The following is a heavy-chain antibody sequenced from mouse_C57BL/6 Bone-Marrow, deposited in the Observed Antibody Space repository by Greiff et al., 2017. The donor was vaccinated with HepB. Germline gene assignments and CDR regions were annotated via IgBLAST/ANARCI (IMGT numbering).Heavy chain of an antibody. CDR1: GYAFSSSW. CDR2: IYPGDGDT. D-gene: IGHD1-1*01. V-gene: IGHV1-82*01. Sequence: QVQLQQSGPELVKPGASVKLSCKASGYAFSSSWMTWVKQRPGKGLEWIGRIYPGDGDTNYNGKFKGQATLTADKSSSTAYLQLSSLTSEDSAVYFCARGEDYYYGSSYGSYAMDYWGQGTSVTVSS. J-gene: IGHJ4*01. CDR3: ARGEDYYYGSSYGSYAMDY.